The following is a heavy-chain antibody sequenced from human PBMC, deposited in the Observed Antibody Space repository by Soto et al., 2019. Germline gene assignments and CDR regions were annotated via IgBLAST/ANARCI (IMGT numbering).Heavy chain of an antibody. Sequence: ASVKVSCKASGYTFTSYYVHWVRQAPGQGLEWMGIINPSGGSTSYAQKFQGRVTMTRDTSTSTVYMELSSLRSEDTAVYYCASSTFPTLPDYWGQGTLVTVSS. CDR2: INPSGGST. D-gene: IGHD2-21*02. J-gene: IGHJ4*02. V-gene: IGHV1-46*01. CDR1: GYTFTSYY. CDR3: ASSTFPTLPDY.